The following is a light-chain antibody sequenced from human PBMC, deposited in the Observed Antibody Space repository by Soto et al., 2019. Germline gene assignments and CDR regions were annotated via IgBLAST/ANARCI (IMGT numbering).Light chain of an antibody. CDR1: QTINND. J-gene: IGKJ4*01. CDR2: GAS. CDR3: QQYRDGPLT. Sequence: EIVMTPSPVTLYVSPGERVTLSCKANQTINNDLAWYQQKSGQAPRLLIYGASTRATDVPPRFSGSGSGTEFTLTISSLQSEDFVVYSCQQYRDGPLTFGGGTKVELK. V-gene: IGKV3-15*01.